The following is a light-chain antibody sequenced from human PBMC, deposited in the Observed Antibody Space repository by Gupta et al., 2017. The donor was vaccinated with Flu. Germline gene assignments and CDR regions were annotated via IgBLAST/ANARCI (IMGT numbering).Light chain of an antibody. V-gene: IGKV1-12*01. Sequence: GDRVTITCRASQDVRTWLVWYQQKPGKAPKLLIYDASTLQRGVPSRFSGARSGTDFSLTIDSLQPEDFATYYCQQANIYPLTLGGGTKVEIK. CDR3: QQANIYPLT. CDR2: DAS. J-gene: IGKJ4*01. CDR1: QDVRTW.